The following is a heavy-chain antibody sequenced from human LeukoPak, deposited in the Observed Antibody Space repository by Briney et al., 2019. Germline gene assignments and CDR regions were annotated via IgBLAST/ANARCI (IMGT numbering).Heavy chain of an antibody. D-gene: IGHD1-26*01. CDR3: ARVREGRIVGATIMSY. CDR2: INTNTGNP. CDR1: GYTFTGYY. Sequence: GASVKVSCKASGYTFTGYYMHWVRQAPGQGLEWMGWINTNTGNPTYAQGFTGRFVFSLDTSVSTAYLQISSLKAEDTAVYYCARVREGRIVGATIMSYWGQGTLVTVSS. V-gene: IGHV7-4-1*02. J-gene: IGHJ4*02.